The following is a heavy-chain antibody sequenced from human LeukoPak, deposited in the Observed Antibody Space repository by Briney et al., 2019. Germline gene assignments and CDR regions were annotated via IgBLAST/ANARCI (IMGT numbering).Heavy chain of an antibody. Sequence: SETLSLTCTVSGGSISSYYWSWIRQPPGKGLEWIGYIYYSGSTNYNPSLKSRVTISVDTSKNQFSLKLSSVTAADTAVYYCAGKSKAYQSSVASYSSSWSNGMDVWGQGTTVTVSS. J-gene: IGHJ6*02. D-gene: IGHD6-13*01. V-gene: IGHV4-59*08. CDR3: AGKSKAYQSSVASYSSSWSNGMDV. CDR1: GGSISSYY. CDR2: IYYSGST.